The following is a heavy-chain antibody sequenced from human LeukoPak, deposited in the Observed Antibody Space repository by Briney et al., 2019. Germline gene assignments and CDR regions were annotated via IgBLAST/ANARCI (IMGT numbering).Heavy chain of an antibody. V-gene: IGHV1-69*05. CDR1: GGTFISYA. D-gene: IGHD4/OR15-4a*01. J-gene: IGHJ5*02. CDR2: IIPIFGTA. CDR3: ARGGATGYNWFDP. Sequence: SVKVSCKASGGTFISYAISWVRQAPGQGLEWRGRIIPIFGTANYAQKFQGSVTITTDESTSTAYMELSSLRSEDTAVYYCARGGATGYNWFDPWGQGTLVTVSS.